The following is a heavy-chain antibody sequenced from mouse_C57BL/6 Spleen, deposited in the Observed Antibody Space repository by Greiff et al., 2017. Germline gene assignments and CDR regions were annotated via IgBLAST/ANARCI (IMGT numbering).Heavy chain of an antibody. CDR3: ARSRDGYSFAY. D-gene: IGHD2-3*01. J-gene: IGHJ3*01. CDR2: IWSGGST. V-gene: IGHV2-2*01. CDR1: GFSLTSYG. Sequence: VKLMESGPGLVQPSQSLSITCTVSGFSLTSYGVHWVRQSPGKGLEWLGVIWSGGSTDYNAAFISRLSISKDNSKSQVFFKMNSLQADDTAIYYCARSRDGYSFAYWGQGTLVTVSA.